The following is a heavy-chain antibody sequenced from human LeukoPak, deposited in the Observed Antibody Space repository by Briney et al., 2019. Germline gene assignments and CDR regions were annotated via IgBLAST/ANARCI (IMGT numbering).Heavy chain of an antibody. CDR1: GFSLSSYW. V-gene: IGHV3-74*01. Sequence: GGSLRLSCAASGFSLSSYWMHWVRQAPGKGLVWVSRINSDGSTTNYADSVKGRFTVSRDNAKNTLYLQMNSLRAEDTAVYYCARRQYRSSWYYFDYWGQGTLVTVSS. CDR3: ARRQYRSSWYYFDY. D-gene: IGHD6-13*01. CDR2: INSDGSTT. J-gene: IGHJ4*02.